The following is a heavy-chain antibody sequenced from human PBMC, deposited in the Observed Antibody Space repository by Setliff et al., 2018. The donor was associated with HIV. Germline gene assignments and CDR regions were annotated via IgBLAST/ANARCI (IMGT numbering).Heavy chain of an antibody. V-gene: IGHV4-39*01. CDR1: GGSISGSSYY. Sequence: SETLSLTCSVSGGSISGSSYYWGWIRQPPGKGLECIGEINHSGITNYNSSLKSRVTISVDTSKNQFSVRLNSVTAADTAVYYCARRGNDYLWRNWFDPWGQGTLVTVSS. CDR3: ARRGNDYLWRNWFDP. CDR2: INHSGIT. D-gene: IGHD4-17*01. J-gene: IGHJ5*02.